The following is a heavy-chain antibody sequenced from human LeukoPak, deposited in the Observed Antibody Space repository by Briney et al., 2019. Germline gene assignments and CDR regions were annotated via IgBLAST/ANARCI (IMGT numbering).Heavy chain of an antibody. J-gene: IGHJ4*02. D-gene: IGHD3-16*01. V-gene: IGHV4-39*01. CDR1: GGSISSSTYY. Sequence: SGTLSLTCTVSGGSISSSTYYWGWIRRPPGKGLEWIGSIYYSGSTYYNPSLKSRVTVSVDTSKNQFSLNLSSVTAADTAVYYCVRGSTLRHYQYWGQGTLVTVSS. CDR2: IYYSGST. CDR3: VRGSTLRHYQY.